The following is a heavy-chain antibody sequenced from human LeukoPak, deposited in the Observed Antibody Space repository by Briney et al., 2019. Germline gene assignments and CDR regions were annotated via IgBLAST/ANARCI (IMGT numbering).Heavy chain of an antibody. CDR3: ARLDYGGNSVDY. CDR1: GDSISSYY. D-gene: IGHD4-23*01. V-gene: IGHV4-4*09. CDR2: IYTSGST. Sequence: SETLSLTCTVSGDSISSYYWSWIRQPPGKGLEWIGYIYTSGSTNYNPSLKSRVTISVDTSKNQFSLKLSSVTAADTAVYYCARLDYGGNSVDYWGQGTLVTVSS. J-gene: IGHJ4*02.